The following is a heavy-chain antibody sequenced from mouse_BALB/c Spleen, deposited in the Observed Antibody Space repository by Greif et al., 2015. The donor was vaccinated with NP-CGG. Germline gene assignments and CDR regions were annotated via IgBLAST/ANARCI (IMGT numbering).Heavy chain of an antibody. CDR2: IWXGGST. CDR3: ARDDMITLDY. D-gene: IGHD2-4*01. V-gene: IGHV2-9*02. J-gene: IGHJ2*01. Sequence: VKLQESGPGLVAPSRSLSITCTVSGFSLTSHGVHWVRQPPGKGLEWLGVIWXGGSTNYNSALMSRLSISKDNSKSQVFLKMNSLQTDDTAMYYCARDDMITLDYWGQGTTLTVSS. CDR1: GFSLTSHG.